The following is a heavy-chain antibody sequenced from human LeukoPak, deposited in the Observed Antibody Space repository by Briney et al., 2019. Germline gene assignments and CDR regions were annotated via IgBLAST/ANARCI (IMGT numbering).Heavy chain of an antibody. D-gene: IGHD3-9*01. V-gene: IGHV4-38-2*02. CDR2: IYHTGAT. Sequence: SETLSLTCTVSGYSISSGSYWGWIRQSPGKGLEWIGSIYHTGATYYNPSLKSRVTMSVDTSKNQFSLRLSSVTAADTAVFYCARFIAYYDILTGHYTGNYFDHWGQGTLVTVSS. CDR1: GYSISSGSY. CDR3: ARFIAYYDILTGHYTGNYFDH. J-gene: IGHJ4*02.